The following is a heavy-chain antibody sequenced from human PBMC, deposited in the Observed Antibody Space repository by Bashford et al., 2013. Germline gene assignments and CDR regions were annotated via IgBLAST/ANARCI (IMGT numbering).Heavy chain of an antibody. D-gene: IGHD6-6*01. V-gene: IGHV3-23*01. CDR2: VSGSGGST. J-gene: IGHJ4*02. Sequence: VRQAPGKGLEWVSAVSGSGGSTFYADSVKGRFTISRDNSKNALHLQMNSLRADDTAVYYCAKSRSSSSNRPCVDYWGQGTLVTVSS. CDR3: AKSRSSSSNRPCVDY.